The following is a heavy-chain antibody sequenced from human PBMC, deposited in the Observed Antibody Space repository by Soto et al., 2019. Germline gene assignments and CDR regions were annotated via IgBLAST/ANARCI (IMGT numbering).Heavy chain of an antibody. D-gene: IGHD3-10*01. CDR1: GFTFSDYY. CDR3: ARGGLELLWFGELFGAQEMDV. V-gene: IGHV3-11*01. CDR2: ISSSGSTI. Sequence: GESLKISCAASGFTFSDYYMSWIRQAPGKGLEWVSYISSSGSTIYYADSVKGRFTISRDNAKNSLYLQMNSLRAEDTAVYYCARGGLELLWFGELFGAQEMDVWGKGTTVTVSS. J-gene: IGHJ6*04.